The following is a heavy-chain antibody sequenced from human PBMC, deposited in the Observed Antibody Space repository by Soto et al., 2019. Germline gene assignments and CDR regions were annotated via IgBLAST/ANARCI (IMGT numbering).Heavy chain of an antibody. J-gene: IGHJ4*02. D-gene: IGHD7-27*01. CDR2: IIPIFGTA. Sequence: GASVKVSCKASGGTFSSYAISWVRQAPGQGLEWMGGIIPIFGTANYAQKFQGRVTITADESTSTAYMELSSLRSEDTAVYYCARDPGATGDLPYFDYWGQGTLVNVSS. V-gene: IGHV1-69*13. CDR3: ARDPGATGDLPYFDY. CDR1: GGTFSSYA.